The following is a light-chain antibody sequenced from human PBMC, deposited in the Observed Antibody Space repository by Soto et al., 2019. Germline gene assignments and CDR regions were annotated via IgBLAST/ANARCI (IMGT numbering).Light chain of an antibody. CDR3: QSYDSSLSGVV. CDR1: RSNIGAGFD. Sequence: QSVLTQPPSVSGAPGQRGTISCTGSRSNIGAGFDVHWYQQLPGTAPKLLIYGNTNRPSGVPDRFSGSKSDTSAPLAITGLQAEDEADYYCQSYDSSLSGVVFGGGTKLTVL. CDR2: GNT. J-gene: IGLJ2*01. V-gene: IGLV1-40*01.